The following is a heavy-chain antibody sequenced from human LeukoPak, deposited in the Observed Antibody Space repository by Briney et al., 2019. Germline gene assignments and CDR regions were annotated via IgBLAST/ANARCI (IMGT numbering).Heavy chain of an antibody. D-gene: IGHD4-17*01. J-gene: IGHJ4*02. V-gene: IGHV3-30*03. CDR2: ISNDGSKK. Sequence: GGSLRLSCAASGFTFNDYGMHWVRQAPGKGLECVALISNDGSKKYYAGSAKGRFTISRDNSRNTVFLEMNSLRGDDTAVYFCARDWGRGDSKYLDFWGQGILVTVSS. CDR1: GFTFNDYG. CDR3: ARDWGRGDSKYLDF.